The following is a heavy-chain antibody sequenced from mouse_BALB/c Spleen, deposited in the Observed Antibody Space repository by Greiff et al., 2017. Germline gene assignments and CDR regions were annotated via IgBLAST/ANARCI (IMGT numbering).Heavy chain of an antibody. Sequence: EVQGVESGGGLVQPGGSRKLSCAASGFTFSDYGMSWVRQAPGKGPEWVAFISNLAYSIYYADTVTGRFTISRENAKNTLYLEMSSLRSEDTAMYYCARVYGYDAGWFAYWGQGTLVTVSA. J-gene: IGHJ3*01. CDR2: ISNLAYSI. CDR3: ARVYGYDAGWFAY. D-gene: IGHD2-2*01. V-gene: IGHV5-15*02. CDR1: GFTFSDYG.